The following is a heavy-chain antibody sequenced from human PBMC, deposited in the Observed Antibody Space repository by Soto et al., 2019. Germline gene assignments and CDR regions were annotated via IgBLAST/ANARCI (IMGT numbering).Heavy chain of an antibody. CDR1: GFTFSSYS. Sequence: GGSLRLSCAASGFTFSSYSMNWVRQAPGKGLEWVSSISSSSSYIYYADSVKGRFTISRDNAKNSLYLQMNSLRADDTAVYYCAGGRVLLKYYYGMDVWGQGTTVTVSS. CDR3: AGGRVLLKYYYGMDV. V-gene: IGHV3-21*01. CDR2: ISSSSSYI. D-gene: IGHD3-10*01. J-gene: IGHJ6*02.